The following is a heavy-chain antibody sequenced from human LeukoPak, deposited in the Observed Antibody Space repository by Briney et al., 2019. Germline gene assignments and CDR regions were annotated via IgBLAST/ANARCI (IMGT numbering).Heavy chain of an antibody. D-gene: IGHD3-10*01. J-gene: IGHJ6*02. CDR3: ASNALWFGELSYGMDV. CDR1: GLTFEMYA. Sequence: GGSLRLSCTASGLTFEMYAMSWVRQAPGKGLEWVSGISGAGGSLYYADSVKGRFTISRDNAKNSLYLQMNSLRAEDTAVYYCASNALWFGELSYGMDVWGQGTTVTVSS. CDR2: ISGAGGSL. V-gene: IGHV3-23*01.